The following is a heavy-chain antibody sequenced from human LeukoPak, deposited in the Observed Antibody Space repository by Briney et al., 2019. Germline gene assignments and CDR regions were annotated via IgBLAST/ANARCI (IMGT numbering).Heavy chain of an antibody. J-gene: IGHJ6*02. CDR2: INSDGSST. V-gene: IGHV3-74*01. CDR3: ARDTPKPKGITIFGVVIMAYYGMDV. Sequence: GGSLRLSCAASGFTFSSYWMHWVRQAPGKGLVWVSRINSDGSSTSYADSVKGRFTISRDNAKNSLYLQMNSLRAEDTAVYYCARDTPKPKGITIFGVVIMAYYGMDVWGRGTTVTVSS. CDR1: GFTFSSYW. D-gene: IGHD3-3*01.